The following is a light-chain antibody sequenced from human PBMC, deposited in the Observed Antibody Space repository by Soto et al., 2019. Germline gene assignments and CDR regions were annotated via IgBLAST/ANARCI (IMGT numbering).Light chain of an antibody. CDR1: QSINSW. V-gene: IGKV1-5*03. J-gene: IGKJ4*01. CDR2: KAS. Sequence: IQLTQSPSSLSASVGDSVTITCRASQSINSWLAWYQQKPGKAPKLLIYKASNLESGVPSRFSGSRSGTDFTLTISSLQPDDFATYHCQQYESFFPLTFGGGTKVDIK. CDR3: QQYESFFPLT.